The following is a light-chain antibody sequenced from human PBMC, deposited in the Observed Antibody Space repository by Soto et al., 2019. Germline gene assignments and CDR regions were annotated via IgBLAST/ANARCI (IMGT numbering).Light chain of an antibody. Sequence: QSALTQPASVSGSPGQSIAFSCTGTSSDVGSYNLVSWYQHHPGKAPKLIISEVSKRPSGVADRFSDSKYGNTASLTISGLQAYDESYYYCCSYAGSSTWVFGGGTKLTVL. CDR2: EVS. J-gene: IGLJ3*02. CDR1: SSDVGSYNL. CDR3: CSYAGSSTWV. V-gene: IGLV2-23*02.